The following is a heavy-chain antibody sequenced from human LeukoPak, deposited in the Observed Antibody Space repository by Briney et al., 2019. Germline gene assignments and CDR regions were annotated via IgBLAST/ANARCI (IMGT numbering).Heavy chain of an antibody. V-gene: IGHV3-23*01. CDR1: GFTFSSYA. Sequence: PGGSLRLSCAASGFTFSSYAMSWVRQAPGKGLEWVSGMSGSGGSTYYADSVKDRFTISRDNSRNTLYLQMNTLRAEDTAVYYCAKDREYSYVYDAFDIWGQGTLVTVSS. J-gene: IGHJ3*02. CDR3: AKDREYSYVYDAFDI. CDR2: MSGSGGST. D-gene: IGHD3-16*01.